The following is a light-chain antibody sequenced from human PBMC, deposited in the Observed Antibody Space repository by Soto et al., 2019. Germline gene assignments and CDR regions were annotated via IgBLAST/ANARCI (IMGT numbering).Light chain of an antibody. J-gene: IGKJ4*01. CDR2: DAS. CDR3: QQRSNRPLT. V-gene: IGKV3-11*01. Sequence: EIVLTQSPATLSLSPGERATLSCRASQSVSNNLAWYQQKPGQAPRLLIYDASNRATGIPARFSGSGSGTDFTLTNSSLEPVDFAVYYCQQRSNRPLTFGGGTKVEIK. CDR1: QSVSNN.